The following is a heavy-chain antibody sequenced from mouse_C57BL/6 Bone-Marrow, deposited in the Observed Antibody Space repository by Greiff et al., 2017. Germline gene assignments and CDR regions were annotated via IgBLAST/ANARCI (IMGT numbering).Heavy chain of an antibody. CDR1: GFTFNTYA. D-gene: IGHD2-10*01. J-gene: IGHJ4*01. CDR2: LRSKSSNYAT. Sequence: EVKLVESGGGLVQPKGSLKLSCAASGFTFNTYAMHWVRQAPGKGLEWVARLRSKSSNYATYYADSVKDRFTISRDDSNSMLYLQMNILKTEDTAMYYCVRGAYYFFMDYWGQGTSVTVSS. CDR3: VRGAYYFFMDY. V-gene: IGHV10-3*01.